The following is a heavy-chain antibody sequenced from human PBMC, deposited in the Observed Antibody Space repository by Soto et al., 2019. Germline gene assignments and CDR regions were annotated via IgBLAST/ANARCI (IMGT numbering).Heavy chain of an antibody. CDR3: AKDNLRWFGESPFDY. CDR1: GFTFSSYG. V-gene: IGHV3-30*18. Sequence: GGSLRLSCAASGFTFSSYGMHWVRQAPGKGLEWVAVISYDGSNKYYADSVKGRFTISRDNSKNTLYLQMNSLRAEDTAVYYCAKDNLRWFGESPFDYWGQGTLVTVSS. CDR2: ISYDGSNK. J-gene: IGHJ4*02. D-gene: IGHD3-10*01.